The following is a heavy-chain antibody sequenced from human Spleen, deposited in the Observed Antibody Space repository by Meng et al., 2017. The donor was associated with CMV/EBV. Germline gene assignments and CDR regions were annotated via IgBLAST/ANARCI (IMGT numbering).Heavy chain of an antibody. J-gene: IGHJ4*02. CDR2: ISGSGDST. D-gene: IGHD2-2*01. CDR1: GFTFSNYA. CDR3: ARPHLGYCSSTSCYNYFDD. V-gene: IGHV3-23*01. Sequence: GGSLRLSCAASGFTFSNYAMSWVRQAPGKGLEWVSVISGSGDSTYYADSVKGRFTISRDNSKSTLYLQVNSLRAGDTAVYYCARPHLGYCSSTSCYNYFDDWGQGTLVTVSS.